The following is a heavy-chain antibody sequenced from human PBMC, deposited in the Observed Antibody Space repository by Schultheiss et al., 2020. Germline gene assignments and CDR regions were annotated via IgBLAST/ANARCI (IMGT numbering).Heavy chain of an antibody. CDR3: AKGGIAVAGTVLFDY. CDR1: GFTFDDYA. CDR2: ISWNSGSI. D-gene: IGHD6-19*01. V-gene: IGHV3-9*01. Sequence: GGSLRLSCAASGFTFDDYAMHWVRQAPGKGLEWVSGISWNSGSIGYADSVKGRFTISRDNAKNSLYLQMNSLRAEDTALYYCAKGGIAVAGTVLFDYWGHGNLGTVAS. J-gene: IGHJ4*01.